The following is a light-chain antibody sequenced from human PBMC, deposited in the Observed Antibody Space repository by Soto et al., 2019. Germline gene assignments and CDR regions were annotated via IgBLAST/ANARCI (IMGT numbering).Light chain of an antibody. Sequence: EIVLTQSPGTLSLSPGERATLSCRASQSVSSSYLAWYQQKPGQAPRLLIYGASGRATGIPDRFGGSGSGTDFTLTITGLEPEDFAVYYCQQYGSSPGITFGQGTRLEIK. V-gene: IGKV3-20*01. CDR3: QQYGSSPGIT. CDR2: GAS. CDR1: QSVSSSY. J-gene: IGKJ5*01.